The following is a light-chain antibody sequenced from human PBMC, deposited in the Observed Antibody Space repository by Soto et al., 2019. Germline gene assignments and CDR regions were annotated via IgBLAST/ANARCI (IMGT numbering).Light chain of an antibody. J-gene: IGKJ2*01. CDR3: MQTAHWPYT. CDR2: KVF. V-gene: IGKV2-30*01. Sequence: VLTQSPLSLPVTPGEPASISCTSSQSLVYADGNTYLNWLQQRPGQSPRRLIYKVFNRDSGVPDRFSGSASGSEFTLTISRVEAEDIGVYYCMQTAHWPYTFGRGTKVDIK. CDR1: QSLVYADGNTY.